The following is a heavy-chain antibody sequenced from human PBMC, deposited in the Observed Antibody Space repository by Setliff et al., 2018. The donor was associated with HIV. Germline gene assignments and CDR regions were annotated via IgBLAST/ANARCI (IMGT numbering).Heavy chain of an antibody. CDR1: GFTFSSYS. Sequence: GGSLRLSCAASGFTFSSYSMNWVRQAPGKGLEWVSYISSSSSTIYYADSVKGRFTISRDNAKNSLYLQMNSLRAEDTAVYYCERDTGWKIDIWGQGTMVTVSS. CDR3: ERDTGWKIDI. CDR2: ISSSSSTI. D-gene: IGHD1-1*01. V-gene: IGHV3-48*01. J-gene: IGHJ3*02.